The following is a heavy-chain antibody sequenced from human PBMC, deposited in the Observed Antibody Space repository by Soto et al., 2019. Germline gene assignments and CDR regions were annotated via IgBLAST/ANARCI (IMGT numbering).Heavy chain of an antibody. CDR2: VSYSGGT. V-gene: IGHV4-59*08. D-gene: IGHD3-16*01. CDR1: GASVKNYF. J-gene: IGHJ4*02. Sequence: SETLSLTCTVTGASVKNYFWSWIRQPPGKRLEWLGYVSYSGGTNSNPSVKGRVTISVDTSKNQFSLNLTSATAADTAIYYCVRTTGHMIGFYYWGQGTLVTVSS. CDR3: VRTTGHMIGFYY.